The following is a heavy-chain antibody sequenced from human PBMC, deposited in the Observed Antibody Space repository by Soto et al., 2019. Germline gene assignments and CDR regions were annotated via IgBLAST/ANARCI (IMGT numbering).Heavy chain of an antibody. CDR1: GFTFSRYG. D-gene: IGHD5-12*01. CDR3: ARDRVAYRGYGEAFDI. CDR2: IGYDGSSQ. V-gene: IGHV3-33*01. J-gene: IGHJ3*02. Sequence: QVQLVESGGGVVQPGRSLRLSCAASGFTFSRYGMNWVRQAPGKGLEWVAGIGYDGSSQYYADSVKGRLTIFRDNSKNTLSVQMNDLSVEDTAVYDWARDRVAYRGYGEAFDIWVQGTMVTVSS.